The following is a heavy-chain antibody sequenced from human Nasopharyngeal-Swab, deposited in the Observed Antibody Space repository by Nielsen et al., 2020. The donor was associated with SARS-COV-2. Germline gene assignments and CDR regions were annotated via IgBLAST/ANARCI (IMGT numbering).Heavy chain of an antibody. CDR1: GFTFASYN. Sequence: GESLKISCAASGFTFASYNINWVRQAPGKGLEWVLSITSGAGIYSSESARGRFTISRDNAQNTVYLQMNSLGVEDTAVYFCSRSETTTTGDQWGQGTLVTVSS. CDR3: SRSETTTTGDQ. CDR2: ITSGAGI. D-gene: IGHD1-1*01. V-gene: IGHV3-69-1*02. J-gene: IGHJ4*02.